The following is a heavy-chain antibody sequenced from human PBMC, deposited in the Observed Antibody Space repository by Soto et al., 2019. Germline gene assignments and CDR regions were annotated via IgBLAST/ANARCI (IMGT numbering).Heavy chain of an antibody. CDR1: GFTFSSYG. CDR2: IWYDGSNK. Sequence: PGGSLRLSCAASGFTFSSYGMHWVRQAPGKGLEWVAVIWYDGSNKYYADSVKGRFTISRDSSKNTLYLQMNSLRAEDTAVYYCARTGSQFTGALDIWGQGTMVTVSS. CDR3: ARTGSQFTGALDI. D-gene: IGHD1-26*01. V-gene: IGHV3-33*01. J-gene: IGHJ3*02.